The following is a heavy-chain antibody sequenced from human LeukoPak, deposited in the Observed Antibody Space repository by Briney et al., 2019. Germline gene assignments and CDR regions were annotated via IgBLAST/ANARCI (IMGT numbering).Heavy chain of an antibody. D-gene: IGHD1-26*01. CDR1: GFTFSRHA. J-gene: IGHJ4*02. CDR3: AKQWELTRVYFDY. V-gene: IGHV3-23*01. CDR2: ISGSGGST. Sequence: GGSLRLSCAASGFTFSRHAMSWVRQAPGKGLEWVSAISGSGGSTYYADSVKGRFTISRDNSKNTLYLQMNSLRAEDTAVYYCAKQWELTRVYFDYWGQGTLVTVSS.